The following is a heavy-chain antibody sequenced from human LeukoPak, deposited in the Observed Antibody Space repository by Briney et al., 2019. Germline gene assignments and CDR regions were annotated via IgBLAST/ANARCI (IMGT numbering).Heavy chain of an antibody. V-gene: IGHV1-18*04. CDR2: ISAYNGNT. J-gene: IGHJ2*01. Sequence: ASVKVSCKASGYTFTGYYMHWVRQAPGQGLEWMGWISAYNGNTNYEQKLQGRVTMTTDTYTSTAYMELRSLGSDDTAVYYCARVSVGLPPSIAASWYFDLWGRGTLVTVSS. CDR1: GYTFTGYY. D-gene: IGHD6-13*01. CDR3: ARVSVGLPPSIAASWYFDL.